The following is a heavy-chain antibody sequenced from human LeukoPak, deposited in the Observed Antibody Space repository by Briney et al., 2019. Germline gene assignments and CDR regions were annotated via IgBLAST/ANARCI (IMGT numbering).Heavy chain of an antibody. CDR3: ARQRVKGYGSGSYYNHDAFDI. Sequence: GESLKISGKGSGYSFTSYWIGWVRQLPGKGLEWMGIIYPGDSDTGYSPSFQGQVTISADKSISTAYLQWSSLKASDTAMYYCARQRVKGYGSGSYYNHDAFDIWGQGTMVTVSS. V-gene: IGHV5-51*01. J-gene: IGHJ3*02. D-gene: IGHD3-10*01. CDR1: GYSFTSYW. CDR2: IYPGDSDT.